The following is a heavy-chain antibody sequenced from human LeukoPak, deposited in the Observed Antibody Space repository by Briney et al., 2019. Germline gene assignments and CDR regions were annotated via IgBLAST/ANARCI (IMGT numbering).Heavy chain of an antibody. D-gene: IGHD2-21*02. CDR2: ISGSGGST. CDR3: AKDSFPVVVTAVLDY. Sequence: GGSLRLSCAASGFTFSSYAMSWVRQAPGKGLEWVSAISGSGGSTYYADSVKGRFTISRDNSKNTLYLQMNSLRAEDMAVYYCAKDSFPVVVTAVLDYWGQGTLVTVSS. V-gene: IGHV3-23*01. J-gene: IGHJ4*02. CDR1: GFTFSSYA.